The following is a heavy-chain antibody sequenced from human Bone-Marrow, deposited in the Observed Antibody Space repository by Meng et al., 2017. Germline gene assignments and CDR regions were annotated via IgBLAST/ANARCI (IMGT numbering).Heavy chain of an antibody. J-gene: IGHJ3*02. D-gene: IGHD6-13*01. V-gene: IGHV3-33*01. CDR3: ARALSGRTYSSSWRRGAFDI. Sequence: GESLKISCAASGFTFSSYGMHWVRQAPGKGLEWVAVIWYDGSNKYYADSVKGRFTISRDNSKNTLYLQMNSLRAEDTAVYYCARALSGRTYSSSWRRGAFDIWGQGTMVTVSS. CDR2: IWYDGSNK. CDR1: GFTFSSYG.